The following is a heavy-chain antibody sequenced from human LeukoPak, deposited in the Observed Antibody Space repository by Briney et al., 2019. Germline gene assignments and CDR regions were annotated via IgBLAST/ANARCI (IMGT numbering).Heavy chain of an antibody. J-gene: IGHJ5*02. V-gene: IGHV3-23*01. CDR1: GFTFSSYA. Sequence: GGSLRLSCAASGFTFSSYAMSWVRQAPGKGLEWVSAISGSGGSTYYADSVKGRFTISRDNSKNTLYLRMNSLRAEDTAVYYCAKVEEHYYGSGSFDPWAQGTLVTVSS. CDR2: ISGSGGST. CDR3: AKVEEHYYGSGSFDP. D-gene: IGHD3-10*01.